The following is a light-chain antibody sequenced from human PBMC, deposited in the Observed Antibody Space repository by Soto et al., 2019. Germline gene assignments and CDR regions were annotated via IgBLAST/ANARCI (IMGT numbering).Light chain of an antibody. CDR3: QQAYSFPIT. CDR1: QGISSY. J-gene: IGKJ1*01. CDR2: KAS. Sequence: DIQMTQSPSTLSASVGDRVTITCRASQGISSYLAWYQQKPGKAPKLLIYKASSLESGVPSRFSGSGSGTDFTLSINSLQPEDFATYYCQQAYSFPITFGQGTKVDIK. V-gene: IGKV1-12*01.